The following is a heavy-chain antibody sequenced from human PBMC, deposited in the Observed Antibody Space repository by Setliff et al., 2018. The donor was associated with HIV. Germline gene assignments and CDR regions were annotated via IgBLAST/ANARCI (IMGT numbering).Heavy chain of an antibody. Sequence: SETLSLTCNVSGGAITGYYWSWVRQAPGKALESIASIYSGGSAIYHPSLKSRVTISVDTSKNQVSLKLRSVTAADTAFYYCARDYFGSLDYWGQGTLVTVSS. J-gene: IGHJ4*02. CDR3: ARDYFGSLDY. V-gene: IGHV4-4*08. CDR2: IYSGGSA. D-gene: IGHD3-10*01. CDR1: GGAITGYY.